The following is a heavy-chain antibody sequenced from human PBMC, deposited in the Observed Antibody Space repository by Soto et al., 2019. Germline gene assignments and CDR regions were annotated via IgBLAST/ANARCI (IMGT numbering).Heavy chain of an antibody. CDR3: ARQLRHCDSWSNEYHYYGLDV. V-gene: IGHV5-51*01. CDR2: HYPGDSDT. Sequence: PGESPKTPCNGSEYNLSTYWIAWVRQMSGKGLEWMGIHYPGDSDTRYSPPFQGPVTIPAGKSISTAHLQWSSLKASDTAMYYCARQLRHCDSWSNEYHYYGLDVWGQGTTVTVSS. J-gene: IGHJ6*02. D-gene: IGHD3-3*01. CDR1: EYNLSTYW.